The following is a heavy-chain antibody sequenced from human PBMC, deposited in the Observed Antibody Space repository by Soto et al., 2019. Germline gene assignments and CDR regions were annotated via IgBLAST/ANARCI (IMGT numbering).Heavy chain of an antibody. Sequence: GSLRLSCAASGFTFSSYAMSWVRQAPGKGLEWVSAISGSGGSTYYADSVKGRFTISRDNSKNTLYLQMNSLRAEDTAVYYCAKGDVLRFLEWLSPAPYYYGMDVWGQGTTVTVSS. D-gene: IGHD3-3*01. CDR3: AKGDVLRFLEWLSPAPYYYGMDV. J-gene: IGHJ6*02. CDR2: ISGSGGST. V-gene: IGHV3-23*01. CDR1: GFTFSSYA.